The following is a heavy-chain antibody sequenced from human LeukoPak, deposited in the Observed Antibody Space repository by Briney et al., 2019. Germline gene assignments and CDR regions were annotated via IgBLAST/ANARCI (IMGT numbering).Heavy chain of an antibody. V-gene: IGHV3-30-3*01. D-gene: IGHD3-22*01. Sequence: GGSLRLSCAASGLTFSGYPIHWVRQAPGKGLEWVADISYDGSNKYYADSVKRRFTLYRHNAKNSLYLQMNSLRDEDTAVYYCAMSPYLYDGSDYYYLDYWGQGTLVTVSS. CDR1: GLTFSGYP. CDR3: AMSPYLYDGSDYYYLDY. J-gene: IGHJ4*02. CDR2: ISYDGSNK.